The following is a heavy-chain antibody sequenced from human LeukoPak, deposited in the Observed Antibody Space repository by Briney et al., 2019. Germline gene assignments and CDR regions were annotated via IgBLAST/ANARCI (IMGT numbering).Heavy chain of an antibody. J-gene: IGHJ4*02. V-gene: IGHV4-38-2*02. CDR2: IYHSGST. D-gene: IGHD4-17*01. Sequence: PSETLSLTCTVSGYSISSGYYWGWIRQPPGKGLEWIGSIYHSGSTYYNPSLKSRVTISVDTSKNQFSLKLSSVTAADTAVYYCARDPATTVTTFFDYWGQGTLVTVSS. CDR1: GYSISSGYY. CDR3: ARDPATTVTTFFDY.